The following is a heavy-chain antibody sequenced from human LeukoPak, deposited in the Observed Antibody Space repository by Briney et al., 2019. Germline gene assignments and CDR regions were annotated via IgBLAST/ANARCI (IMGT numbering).Heavy chain of an antibody. CDR2: ISYDGSNK. CDR3: AKDVGG. J-gene: IGHJ4*02. D-gene: IGHD2-15*01. CDR1: GFTFSSYG. Sequence: GGSLRLSCAASGFTFSSYGMHWVRQAPGKRLEWVAVISYDGSNKYYADSVKGRFTISRDNSKNTLYLQMNSLRAEDTAVYYCAKDVGGWGQGTLVTVSS. V-gene: IGHV3-30*18.